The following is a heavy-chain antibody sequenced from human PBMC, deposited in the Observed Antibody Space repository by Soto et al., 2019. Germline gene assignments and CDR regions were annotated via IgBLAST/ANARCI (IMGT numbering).Heavy chain of an antibody. CDR1: GGAFSGYY. CDR3: ARGGCPSSSSCSPALLDF. CDR2: INHSGTT. Sequence: QVQLQQWGARLLKPSETLSRTCAVYGGAFSGYYWSWIRQPPGKGLEWIGEINHSGTTTYNPSLKSRVTTSVDTSKNQFSLKLNSVTAAAPAVYYCARGGCPSSSSCSPALLDFWGQGTLVTVSS. D-gene: IGHD2-2*01. J-gene: IGHJ4*02. V-gene: IGHV4-34*01.